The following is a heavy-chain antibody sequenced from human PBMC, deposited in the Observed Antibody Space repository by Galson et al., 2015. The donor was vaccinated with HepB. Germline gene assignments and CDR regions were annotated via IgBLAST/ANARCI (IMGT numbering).Heavy chain of an antibody. CDR2: INTNTRNP. D-gene: IGHD6-13*01. Sequence: SVKVSCKASGYTFTHYAMNWVRQAPGQGLEWMGWINTNTRNPTYAQGFTGRFVFSLDTSVSTAYLQISSLKAEDTAVYYCARERAAAGYNFDYWGQGTLVTVSS. J-gene: IGHJ4*02. V-gene: IGHV7-4-1*02. CDR3: ARERAAAGYNFDY. CDR1: GYTFTHYA.